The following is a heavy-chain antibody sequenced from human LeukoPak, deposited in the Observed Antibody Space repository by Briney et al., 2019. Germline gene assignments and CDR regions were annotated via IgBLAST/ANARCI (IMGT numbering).Heavy chain of an antibody. CDR1: GFTFSSYS. V-gene: IGHV3-21*01. CDR2: ISSSSSYI. J-gene: IGHJ5*02. CDR3: ARDSDDILTGYSPNRFDP. Sequence: GGSLRLSCAASGFTFSSYSMNWVRQAPGKGLEWVSSISSSSSYIYYADSVKGRFTISRDNAKNSLYLQMNSLRAEDTAVYYCARDSDDILTGYSPNRFDPWGQGTLVTVSS. D-gene: IGHD3-9*01.